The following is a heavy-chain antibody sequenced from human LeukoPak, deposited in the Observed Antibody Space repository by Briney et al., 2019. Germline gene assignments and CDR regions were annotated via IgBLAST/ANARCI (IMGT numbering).Heavy chain of an antibody. CDR3: ARGGEVCSSSSCYRGHDY. CDR1: GYTFTGYY. V-gene: IGHV1-2*02. CDR2: INPKSGGT. Sequence: SVKVSCKASGYTFTGYYMHWVRQAPGQGLEWMGWINPKSGGTTYEQKFQGRVTMTRDTSTSTAYMELSRLRSDDTAVYYCARGGEVCSSSSCYRGHDYWGQGTLVTVSS. D-gene: IGHD2-2*01. J-gene: IGHJ4*02.